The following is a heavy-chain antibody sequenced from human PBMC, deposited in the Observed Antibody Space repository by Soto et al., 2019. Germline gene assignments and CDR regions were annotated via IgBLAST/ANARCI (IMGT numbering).Heavy chain of an antibody. Sequence: EVQLVESGGGLVQPGGSLKLSCAASGFTFSGSAMHWVRQASGKGLEWVGRIRSKANSYATAYAASVKGRFTVSRDDSNNTAYLQLSSLKPEDTAVYYCTPEGAGFDYWGQGTLVTVSS. CDR3: TPEGAGFDY. D-gene: IGHD1-26*01. CDR1: GFTFSGSA. CDR2: IRSKANSYAT. J-gene: IGHJ4*02. V-gene: IGHV3-73*02.